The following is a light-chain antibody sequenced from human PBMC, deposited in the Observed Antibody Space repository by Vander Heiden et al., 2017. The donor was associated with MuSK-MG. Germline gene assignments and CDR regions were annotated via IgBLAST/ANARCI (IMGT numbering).Light chain of an antibody. V-gene: IGLV1-44*01. CDR2: SNN. J-gene: IGLJ2*01. CDR1: SSNIGSNT. CDR3: AAWDDSLNAVV. Sequence: QSVLTQPPSASGTPGPRVTISCSGSSSNIGSNTVNWYQQLPGTATKLLIYSNNQRPSGVPDRFSGSKSGTSASLAISGLQSEDEADYDCAAWDDSLNAVVFGGGTKLTVL.